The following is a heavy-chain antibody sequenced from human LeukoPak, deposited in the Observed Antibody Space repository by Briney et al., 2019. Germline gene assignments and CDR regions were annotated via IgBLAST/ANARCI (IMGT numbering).Heavy chain of an antibody. CDR3: ARGHYDFWSGSPPNYMDV. CDR2: INTNTGNP. V-gene: IGHV7-4-1*02. CDR1: GYTFTSYA. D-gene: IGHD3-3*01. Sequence: ASVKVSCKASGYTFTSYAMNWVRQAPGQGLEWMGWINTNTGNPTYAQGFTGRFVFSLDTSVSTAYLQISSLKAEDTAVYYCARGHYDFWSGSPPNYMDVWGKGTTVTVSS. J-gene: IGHJ6*03.